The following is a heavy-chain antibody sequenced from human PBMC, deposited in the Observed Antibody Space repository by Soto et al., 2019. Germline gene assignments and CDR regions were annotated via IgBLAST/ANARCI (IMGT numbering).Heavy chain of an antibody. Sequence: GGSLRLSCAASGFTFSSYAMHWVRQAPGKGLEWVAVISYDGSNKYYADSVKGRFTISRDNSKNTLYLQMNSLRAEDTAVYYCARDYCGGDCYNFPFYYYYGMDVWGQGTTVTVSS. D-gene: IGHD2-21*02. CDR3: ARDYCGGDCYNFPFYYYYGMDV. CDR1: GFTFSSYA. J-gene: IGHJ6*02. V-gene: IGHV3-30-3*01. CDR2: ISYDGSNK.